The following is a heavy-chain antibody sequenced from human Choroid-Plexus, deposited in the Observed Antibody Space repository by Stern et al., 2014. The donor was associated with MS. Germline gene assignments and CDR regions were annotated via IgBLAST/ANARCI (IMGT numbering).Heavy chain of an antibody. V-gene: IGHV3-30*18. CDR1: GFTFGSCA. D-gene: IGHD2/OR15-2a*01. Sequence: VQLVASGGGVVQPGRPLRLSCVASGFTFGSCAMHWVRQAPGQGLEWVAGVSYDGSNKYYADSVKGRFTISRDNSQNTLYMQMSSLRPEDTAVYYCAKDRQYLTYFFDHWGQGSLVTVSS. J-gene: IGHJ5*02. CDR2: VSYDGSNK. CDR3: AKDRQYLTYFFDH.